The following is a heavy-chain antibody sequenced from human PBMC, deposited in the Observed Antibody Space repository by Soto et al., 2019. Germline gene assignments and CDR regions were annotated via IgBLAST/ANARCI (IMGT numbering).Heavy chain of an antibody. CDR3: TRNTSGRQGSAFDI. J-gene: IGHJ3*02. CDR1: GFTFSSSA. V-gene: IGHV3-23*01. Sequence: EEQLLESGGALVQPGGSLRLSCAASGFTFSSSAMTWVRQASGKGLEWVSAISGGGTVTYYTDSVKGRFTISRDNSKNTLYLHMNSLRAEDTAVDYCTRNTSGRQGSAFDIWGQGTMVTVSS. D-gene: IGHD6-19*01. CDR2: ISGGGTVT.